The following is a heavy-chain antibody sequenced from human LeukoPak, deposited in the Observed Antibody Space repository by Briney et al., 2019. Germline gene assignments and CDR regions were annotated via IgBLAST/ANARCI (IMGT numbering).Heavy chain of an antibody. CDR1: GFTFSSYA. CDR3: AKPEEGQSNFDY. V-gene: IGHV3-23*01. J-gene: IGHJ4*02. CDR2: ISGSGGST. Sequence: GGSLRLSCAASGFTFSSYAMSWVRQAPGKGLEWVSAISGSGGSTYYADSVKGRFAISRDNSKNTLYLQMNSLRAEDTAVYYCAKPEEGQSNFDYWGQGTLVTVSS. D-gene: IGHD6-6*01.